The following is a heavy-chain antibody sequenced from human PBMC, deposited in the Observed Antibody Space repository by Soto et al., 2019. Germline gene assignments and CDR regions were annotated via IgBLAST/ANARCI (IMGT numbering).Heavy chain of an antibody. CDR1: GFTFSSYA. Sequence: GGSLRLSCAASGFTFSSYAMSWVRQAPGKGLEWVSAIGGSGDSTYSAESVKGRLTISRDNSKNTLYLQVNSLRAEATAVYYCAKVLDASMVVNGYLYWGQGTLVTVSS. J-gene: IGHJ4*02. V-gene: IGHV3-23*01. CDR3: AKVLDASMVVNGYLY. CDR2: IGGSGDST. D-gene: IGHD5-18*01.